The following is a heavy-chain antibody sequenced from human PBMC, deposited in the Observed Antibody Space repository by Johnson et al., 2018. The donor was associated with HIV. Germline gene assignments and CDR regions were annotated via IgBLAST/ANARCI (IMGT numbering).Heavy chain of an antibody. CDR2: ISGSGGST. CDR3: AEDGDRYGRGPDAFES. D-gene: IGHD5-18*01. Sequence: VQLVESGGGVVQPGGSLRLSCVASGFTFSSYGMSWVRQAPGKGLEWVSAISGSGGSTYYADSVKGRFTISRDNSKNTLDLQMNSLRAEDTAVYYWAEDGDRYGRGPDAFESWGHGTMVTVSS. CDR1: GFTFSSYG. J-gene: IGHJ3*02. V-gene: IGHV3-23*04.